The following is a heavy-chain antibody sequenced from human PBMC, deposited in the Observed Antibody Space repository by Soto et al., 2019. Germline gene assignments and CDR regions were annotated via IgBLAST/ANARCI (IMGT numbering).Heavy chain of an antibody. D-gene: IGHD3-9*01. CDR2: ISYDGSNK. Sequence: QVQLVESGGGVVQPGRSLRLSCAASGFTFSSYGMHWVRQAPGKGLEWGAVISYDGSNKYYADSVKGRFTISRDNSKNTLYLQMNSLKAEDTAVYYCAKGGLVIDYWGQGTLVTVSS. CDR1: GFTFSSYG. J-gene: IGHJ4*02. CDR3: AKGGLVIDY. V-gene: IGHV3-30*18.